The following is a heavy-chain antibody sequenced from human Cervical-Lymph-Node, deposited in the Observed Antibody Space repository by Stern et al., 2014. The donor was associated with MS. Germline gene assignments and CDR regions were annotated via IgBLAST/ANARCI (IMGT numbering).Heavy chain of an antibody. CDR2: IYYIGNT. CDR3: ARFNEPFPFDY. J-gene: IGHJ4*02. CDR1: GGSISSSGYY. V-gene: IGHV4-31*03. D-gene: IGHD1-1*01. Sequence: QVQLQESGPGLVKSSQTLSLTCTVSGGSISSSGYYWSWIRQRPGKGLEWIGYIYYIGNTLYNPSLKSRVTISVDTSKNQFSLNLSSVTAADTAVYYCARFNEPFPFDYWGQGTLVTVSS.